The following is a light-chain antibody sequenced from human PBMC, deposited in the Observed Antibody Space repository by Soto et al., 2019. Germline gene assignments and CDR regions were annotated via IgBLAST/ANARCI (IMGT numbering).Light chain of an antibody. CDR2: DAT. CDR1: TGAVTSDHY. Sequence: QAVVTQEPSLTVSPGGTVTLTCGSSTGAVTSDHYPFWIQQKSGQAPRTLIYDATNKHSWTPARFSGSLLGDKAALTLSGAQPEDEADYYCLLAYSGAFWVFGGGTKLTVL. J-gene: IGLJ3*02. V-gene: IGLV7-46*01. CDR3: LLAYSGAFWV.